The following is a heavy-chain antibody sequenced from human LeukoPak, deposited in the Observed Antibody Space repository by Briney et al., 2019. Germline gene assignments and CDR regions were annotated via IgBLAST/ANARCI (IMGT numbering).Heavy chain of an antibody. J-gene: IGHJ4*02. CDR1: GFTFSSHW. D-gene: IGHD5-24*01. CDR3: ARRLRDGYNSNYFDY. CDR2: IKQDGSEK. Sequence: PGGSLRLSCAASGFTFSSHWMSWVRQAPGKGLEWVANIKQDGSEKYYVDSVKGRFTISRDNAKNSLYLQMNSLRAEDTAVYYCARRLRDGYNSNYFDYWGQGTLVTVSS. V-gene: IGHV3-7*01.